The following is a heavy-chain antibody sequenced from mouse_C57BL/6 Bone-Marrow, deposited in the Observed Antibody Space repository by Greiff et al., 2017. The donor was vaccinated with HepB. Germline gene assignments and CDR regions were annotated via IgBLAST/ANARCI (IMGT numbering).Heavy chain of an antibody. J-gene: IGHJ2*01. V-gene: IGHV14-3*02. CDR2: IYPANGST. CDR1: GFNIKDTY. Sequence: VQLQQSGAELVKPGASVKLSCTASGFNIKDTYMHWVKQRPEQGLEWIGRIYPANGSTKYDPKFQGTATITADTSSNIAYLHLSSLTSEDTAVYYCARISPAFDSWGQGTPLAVSS. D-gene: IGHD1-2*01. CDR3: ARISPAFDS.